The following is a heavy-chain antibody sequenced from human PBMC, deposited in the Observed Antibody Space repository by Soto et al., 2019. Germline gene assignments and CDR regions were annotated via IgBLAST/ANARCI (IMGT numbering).Heavy chain of an antibody. CDR3: AKDGPGTTYYYYYMDV. Sequence: GGSLRLSCAASGFTFSSYGMHWVRQAPGKGLEWVAVISYDGSNKYYADSVKGRFTISRDNSKNTLYLQMNSLRAEDTAVYYCAKDGPGTTYYYYYMDVWGKGTTVTVSS. CDR1: GFTFSSYG. D-gene: IGHD1-1*01. V-gene: IGHV3-30*18. CDR2: ISYDGSNK. J-gene: IGHJ6*03.